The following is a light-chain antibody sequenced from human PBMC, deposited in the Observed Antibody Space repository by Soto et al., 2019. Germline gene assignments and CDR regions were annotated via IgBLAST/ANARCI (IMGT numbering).Light chain of an antibody. V-gene: IGKV3-20*01. CDR3: QQFSSYPLT. CDR1: QSVSSN. Sequence: EIVLTQSPATLSLSPGERATLSCRASQSVSSNLAWYQQKPGQAPRLLIYGVSSRASGIPDRFFGSGSGTDFTLTINRLEPEDFAVYYCQQFSSYPLTFGGGTKVDIK. J-gene: IGKJ4*01. CDR2: GVS.